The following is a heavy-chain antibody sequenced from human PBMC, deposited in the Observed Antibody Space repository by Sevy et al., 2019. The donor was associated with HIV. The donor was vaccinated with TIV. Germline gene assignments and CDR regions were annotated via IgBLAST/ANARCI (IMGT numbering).Heavy chain of an antibody. V-gene: IGHV4-34*01. CDR3: ARGYAIYYYYYGMDV. CDR1: GGSFSGYY. Sequence: SETLSLTSAVYGGSFSGYYWSWIRQPPGKGLEWIGEINHSGSTNYNPSLKSRVTISVDTSKNQFSLKLSSVTAADTAVYYCARGYAIYYYYYGMDVWGQGTTVTVSS. J-gene: IGHJ6*02. CDR2: INHSGST. D-gene: IGHD2-2*01.